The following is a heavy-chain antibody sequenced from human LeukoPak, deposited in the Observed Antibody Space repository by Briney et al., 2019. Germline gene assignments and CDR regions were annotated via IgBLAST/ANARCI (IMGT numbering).Heavy chain of an antibody. Sequence: PGGSLRLSCAASGFTFDDYGMSWVRHAPGKGLEWVPGINWNGGSTVYADSVKGRFTISRDNAKNSLYLQMNSLRAEDTAVYYCAKDPSSGWYEGDAFDIWGQGTMVTVSS. D-gene: IGHD6-19*01. CDR1: GFTFDDYG. J-gene: IGHJ3*02. V-gene: IGHV3-20*04. CDR3: AKDPSSGWYEGDAFDI. CDR2: INWNGGST.